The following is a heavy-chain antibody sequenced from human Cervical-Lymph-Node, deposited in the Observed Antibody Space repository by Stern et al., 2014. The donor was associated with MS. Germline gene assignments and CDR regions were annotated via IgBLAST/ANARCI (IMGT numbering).Heavy chain of an antibody. Sequence: VQLVESGPEVKKPGSSVTISCKASGDSFNNYAVNWLRQAPGQGLEWMGGIIPIFRVTHYAKKFRGSVTIKAGQSLVTRSLHLDSLRSDDPAVYFCARDGSYEAYGDHATSVFDHGGQEPLVPVSS. V-gene: IGHV1-69*17. CDR3: ARDGSYEAYGDHATSVFDH. D-gene: IGHD4-17*01. CDR1: GDSFNNYA. CDR2: IIPIFRVT. J-gene: IGHJ4*02.